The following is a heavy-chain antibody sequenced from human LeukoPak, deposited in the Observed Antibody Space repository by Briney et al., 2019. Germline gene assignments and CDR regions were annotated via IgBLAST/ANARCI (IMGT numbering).Heavy chain of an antibody. CDR1: GLPFSSYA. D-gene: IGHD3-16*01. J-gene: IGHJ4*02. Sequence: GGALMLSCSASGLPFSSYAMRWVRQAPGKGLEYISGISSDGDSTYFTDSVKGRFTISRDNSKNTLYLQMSSLRAEDTAIYYSVKDRVPWGTAFLAYCGQGTLVTVSS. CDR3: VKDRVPWGTAFLAY. CDR2: ISSDGDST. V-gene: IGHV3-64D*06.